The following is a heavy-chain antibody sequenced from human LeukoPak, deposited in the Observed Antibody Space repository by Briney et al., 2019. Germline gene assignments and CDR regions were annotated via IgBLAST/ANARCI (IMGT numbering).Heavy chain of an antibody. J-gene: IGHJ4*02. V-gene: IGHV1-8*01. CDR1: GYSFTSHD. CDR2: MNPNSGNT. CDR3: ASALKRGSAGTLIDH. D-gene: IGHD6-13*01. Sequence: ASVKVSCKASGYSFTSHDINWVRQATGQGLEWMGWMNPNSGNTGYAQKFQDRVTMTRNTSISTAHLELSSLGSEDTAMYYCASALKRGSAGTLIDHWGQGTLVTVSS.